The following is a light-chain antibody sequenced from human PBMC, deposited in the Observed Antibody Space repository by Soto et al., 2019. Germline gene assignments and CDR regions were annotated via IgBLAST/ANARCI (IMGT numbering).Light chain of an antibody. CDR1: QSVSRN. Sequence: ETVMTQSPATLSVSPGEGATLSCRASQSVSRNLAWYQQRPGQTPRLLVYGASIRATGMSARFSGSGSGTEFTLTISCLQSEEFALYYCQQYTEWPYTFGEPTKVEI. CDR3: QQYTEWPYT. CDR2: GAS. J-gene: IGKJ4*01. V-gene: IGKV3-15*01.